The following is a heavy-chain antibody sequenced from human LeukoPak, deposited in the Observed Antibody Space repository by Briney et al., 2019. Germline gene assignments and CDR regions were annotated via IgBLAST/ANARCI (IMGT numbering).Heavy chain of an antibody. V-gene: IGHV4-38-2*02. D-gene: IGHD3-22*01. CDR2: IYHSGST. CDR1: GYSISSGYY. CDR3: ARLYDSSGYYYYYYMDV. J-gene: IGHJ6*03. Sequence: PSETLSLTCTVSGYSISSGYYWGWIRQPLGKGLEWIGSIYHSGSTYYNPSLKSRVTISVDTSKNQFSLKLSSVTAADTAVYYCARLYDSSGYYYYYYMDVWGKGTTVTISS.